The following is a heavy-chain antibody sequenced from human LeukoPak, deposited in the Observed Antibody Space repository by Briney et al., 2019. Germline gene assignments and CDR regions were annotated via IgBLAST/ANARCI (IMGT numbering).Heavy chain of an antibody. Sequence: GSLRLSCAASGFTFSSYAMHWVRQAPGKGLEWVAVISYDGSNKYYADSVKGRFTISRDNSKNTLYLQMSSLRAEDTAVYYCVREVRGATRWFDPWGQGTLVTVSS. V-gene: IGHV3-30*14. CDR2: ISYDGSNK. CDR3: VREVRGATRWFDP. D-gene: IGHD3-10*01. CDR1: GFTFSSYA. J-gene: IGHJ5*02.